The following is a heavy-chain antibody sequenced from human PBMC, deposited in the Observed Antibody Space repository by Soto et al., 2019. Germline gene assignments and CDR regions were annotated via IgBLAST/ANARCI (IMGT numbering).Heavy chain of an antibody. CDR2: IYWDDDK. J-gene: IGHJ4*02. V-gene: IGHV2-5*02. CDR3: AHRTGAPGYFDY. D-gene: IGHD3-9*01. CDR1: GFSLSTIGVG. Sequence: QITLKESGPTLVKPTQTLTLTCTFSGFSLSTIGVGVGWIRQPPGKALEWLALIYWDDDKRYSPSLKSRLTITKDPSKNQVVLTMTNLDPVDTATYYCAHRTGAPGYFDYWGQGTLVTVSS.